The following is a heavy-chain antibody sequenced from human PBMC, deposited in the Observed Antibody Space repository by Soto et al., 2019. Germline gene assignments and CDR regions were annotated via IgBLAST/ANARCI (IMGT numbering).Heavy chain of an antibody. D-gene: IGHD1-26*01. J-gene: IGHJ5*01. V-gene: IGHV4-31*03. CDR3: ARHSASWQWFDY. CDR2: IYYSGST. CDR1: GGSISSGGYY. Sequence: QVQLQESGPGLVKPSQTLSLTCSVSGGSISSGGYYWSWIRQHPEKGLEWIGYIYYSGSTNYNPSLKSRVIISANTTSNRFSLALRSVTAADTAIYYCARHSASWQWFDYWGQGTLVTVSS.